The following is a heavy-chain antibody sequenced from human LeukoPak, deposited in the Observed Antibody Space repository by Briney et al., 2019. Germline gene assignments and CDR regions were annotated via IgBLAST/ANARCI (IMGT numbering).Heavy chain of an antibody. CDR2: ITGREGNT. Sequence: GGSLRLSCVASGFSFRKYSMSWVRQAPGQGREWVSSITGREGNTYAADSVKGRFTISRDSSEDTLDLQMDNLRAEDTAIYYCAKAIHYLDRWDAFDLWGRGTMVIVSS. CDR1: GFSFRKYS. V-gene: IGHV3-23*01. CDR3: AKAIHYLDRWDAFDL. D-gene: IGHD2-2*03. J-gene: IGHJ3*01.